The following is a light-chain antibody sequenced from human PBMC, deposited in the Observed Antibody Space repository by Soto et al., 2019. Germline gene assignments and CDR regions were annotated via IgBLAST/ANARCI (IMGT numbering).Light chain of an antibody. J-gene: IGKJ1*01. CDR3: QQYNSYSEA. Sequence: DIQMTQSPSTLSASVVDIVTITCRASQSISTWLAWYQQKPGKAPKLLIYDASSLESGVPSRFSGSGSGTEFTLTISSLQPDDFASYYCQQYNSYSEAFGQGTKVDI. V-gene: IGKV1-5*01. CDR2: DAS. CDR1: QSISTW.